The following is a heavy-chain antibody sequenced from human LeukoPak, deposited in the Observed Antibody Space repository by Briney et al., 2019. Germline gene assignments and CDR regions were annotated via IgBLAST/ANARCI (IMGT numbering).Heavy chain of an antibody. CDR1: GGSRGPFSGYS. CDR3: ARPRLLYGSGPILV. D-gene: IGHD3-10*01. J-gene: IGHJ4*02. Sequence: SETLSLTCAMSGGSRGPFSGYSWTWVRQSPGKGLEWIGEFSHSGFPIYNLSLEGRATISIDASKNQFSLRLTSVTAADTAVYYCARPRLLYGSGPILVWGQGTLVTVSS. CDR2: FSHSGFP. V-gene: IGHV4-34*01.